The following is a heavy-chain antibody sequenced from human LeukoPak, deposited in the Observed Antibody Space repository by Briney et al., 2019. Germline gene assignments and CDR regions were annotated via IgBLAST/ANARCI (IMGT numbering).Heavy chain of an antibody. V-gene: IGHV4-39*01. CDR1: GRSISSSSYY. Sequence: PSETLSLTCTVSGRSISSSSYYWGWIRQPPGKGLEWIGSNYYSGSTYYNPSLKSRVTMSVDTSKNQFSLKLSSETAADTAVYYCARHRIYDSSGYSGYYFDYWGQGTLVTVSS. CDR3: ARHRIYDSSGYSGYYFDY. J-gene: IGHJ4*02. D-gene: IGHD3-22*01. CDR2: NYYSGST.